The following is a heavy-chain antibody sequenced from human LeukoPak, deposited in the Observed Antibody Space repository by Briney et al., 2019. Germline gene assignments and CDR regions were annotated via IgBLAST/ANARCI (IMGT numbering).Heavy chain of an antibody. CDR2: TYYRSKWYS. CDR3: ARLDILTGNYYYFNF. CDR1: GDSVSSNSAA. Sequence: SQTLSLTCAISGDSVSSNSAAWNWIRQSPSRGLEWLGRTYYRSKWYSDYAVSVKSPLTINPDTSKNQFSLQLSSVTPEDTAVYYCARLDILTGNYYYFNFWGQGTLVTVSS. J-gene: IGHJ4*02. D-gene: IGHD3-9*01. V-gene: IGHV6-1*01.